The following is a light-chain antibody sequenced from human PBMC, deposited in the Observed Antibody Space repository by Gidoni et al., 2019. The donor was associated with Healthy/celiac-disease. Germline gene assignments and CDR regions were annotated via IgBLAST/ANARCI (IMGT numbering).Light chain of an antibody. CDR3: QQYNNWPLMYT. CDR2: GAS. Sequence: EIVMTQSPATLSVSPGERATLSCRGSQSVSSNLSWYQQKPGQAPRLLIYGASTRATGIPARFSGSGSGTEFTLTISSLQSEDFAVYYCQQYNNWPLMYTFGQXTKLEIK. J-gene: IGKJ2*01. CDR1: QSVSSN. V-gene: IGKV3-15*01.